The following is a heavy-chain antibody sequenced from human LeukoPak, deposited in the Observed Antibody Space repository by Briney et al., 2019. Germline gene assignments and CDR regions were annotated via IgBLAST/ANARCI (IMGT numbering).Heavy chain of an antibody. CDR2: ISSSSSYI. J-gene: IGHJ4*02. V-gene: IGHV3-21*01. Sequence: PGGSLRLSCAASGFTFSSYSMNWVRQAPGKGLEWVSSISSSSSYIYYADSVKGRFTISRDNAKNSLYLQMNSLRAEDTAVYYCARARIAAAGTDYWGLGTLVTVSS. CDR1: GFTFSSYS. D-gene: IGHD6-13*01. CDR3: ARARIAAAGTDY.